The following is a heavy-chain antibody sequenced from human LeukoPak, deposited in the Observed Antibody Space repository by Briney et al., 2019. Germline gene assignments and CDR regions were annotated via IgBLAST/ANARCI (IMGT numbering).Heavy chain of an antibody. CDR3: ARVVGLTGYSSSWYSGYYYYMDV. CDR1: GFTFSNYN. V-gene: IGHV3-48*01. D-gene: IGHD6-13*01. Sequence: GGSLRLSCAASGFTFSNYNMNWVRQAPGKGLEWVSYISTSSSTIYYADSVKGRFTISRDNAKNSLYLQMNSLRAEDTAVYYCARVVGLTGYSSSWYSGYYYYMDVWGKGTTVTVSS. CDR2: ISTSSSTI. J-gene: IGHJ6*03.